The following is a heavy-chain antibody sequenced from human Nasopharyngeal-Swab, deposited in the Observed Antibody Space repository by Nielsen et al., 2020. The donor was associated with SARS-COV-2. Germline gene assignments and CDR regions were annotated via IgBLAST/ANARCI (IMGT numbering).Heavy chain of an antibody. J-gene: IGHJ5*02. D-gene: IGHD3-10*01. CDR2: VYSTGRT. Sequence: SETLSLTCTVSGGSISSGSYYWSWIRQSAGKGLEWIGRVYSTGRTHYNPSLESRVTISVDTSKNQFSLKMTSVTAADTAMYFCAREQYFYGSGRLGWFDPGGQGTRVTVSS. CDR3: AREQYFYGSGRLGWFDP. CDR1: GGSISSGSYY. V-gene: IGHV4-61*02.